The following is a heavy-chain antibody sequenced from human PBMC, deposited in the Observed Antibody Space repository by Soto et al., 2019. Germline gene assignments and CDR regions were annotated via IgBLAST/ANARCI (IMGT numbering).Heavy chain of an antibody. J-gene: IGHJ4*02. CDR1: GYTFTSYG. CDR2: ISAYNGNT. CDR3: ARAGEYSSSSGLAYY. V-gene: IGHV1-18*01. D-gene: IGHD6-6*01. Sequence: QVQLVQSGAEVKKPGASVKVSCKASGYTFTSYGISWVRQAPGQGLEWMGWISAYNGNTNYAQKLQGRVTMTTDTSTSTAYRELRSLRSDDTAVYYCARAGEYSSSSGLAYYWGQGTLFTVSA.